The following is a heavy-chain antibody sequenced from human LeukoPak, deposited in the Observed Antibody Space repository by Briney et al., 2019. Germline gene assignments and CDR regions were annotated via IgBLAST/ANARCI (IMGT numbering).Heavy chain of an antibody. Sequence: PGASVKLSCKAPGYPYSSYDGNWVDQAPGQGLEWVSYISSSITIYYADSVRGRFTISRDNAKNSLYLQMNSLRDEDTAIYYCDRMLSGDFWGQGTLVTVSS. CDR3: DRMLSGDF. D-gene: IGHD3-16*02. V-gene: IGHV3-48*02. CDR2: ISSSITI. CDR1: GYPYSSYD. J-gene: IGHJ4*02.